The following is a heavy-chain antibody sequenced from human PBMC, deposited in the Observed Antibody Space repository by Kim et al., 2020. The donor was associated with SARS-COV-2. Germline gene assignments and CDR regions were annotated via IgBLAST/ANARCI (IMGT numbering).Heavy chain of an antibody. V-gene: IGHV3-48*02. CDR1: SFIFSTYS. CDR3: TRGSDY. Sequence: GGSLRLSCATSSFIFSTYSMNWVRQAPGKGLEWISYISSGSSTIYYADSVKGRFTISRDNAKSSLYLQMNSLRDEDTAVYYCTRGSDYWGQGTLVTVSS. CDR2: ISSGSSTI. J-gene: IGHJ4*02.